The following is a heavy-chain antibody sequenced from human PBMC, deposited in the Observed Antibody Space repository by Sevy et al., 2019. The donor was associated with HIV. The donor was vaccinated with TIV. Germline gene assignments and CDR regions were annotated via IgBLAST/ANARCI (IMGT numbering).Heavy chain of an antibody. V-gene: IGHV3-30*04. J-gene: IGHJ4*02. CDR2: MSHDGNYK. CDR3: ARLFSCGGDCYYLDY. Sequence: GGSLRLSCAASGFTFSDYEMHWVRQAPGKGLEWVAVMSHDGNYKNHADSVKVRFTISRDNFKNTLYLQMNSLRVEDTAAYFCARLFSCGGDCYYLDYWGQGAPVTVSS. CDR1: GFTFSDYE. D-gene: IGHD2-21*02.